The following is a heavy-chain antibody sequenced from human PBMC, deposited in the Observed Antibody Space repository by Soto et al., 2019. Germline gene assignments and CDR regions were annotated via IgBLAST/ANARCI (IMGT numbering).Heavy chain of an antibody. D-gene: IGHD3-10*01. CDR2: SSATGAGT. CDR1: GFTFSSYG. Sequence: EVQLLESGGGLVQPGGSLRLSCAASGFTFSSYGMTWVRQAPGKGLEWVSFSSATGAGTYYADSVKGRFPISRDNSKNSLDRQLTSRRSDDTAACYCAKDRRARATYGFCADWWGQGALVIVSS. J-gene: IGHJ4*02. CDR3: AKDRRARATYGFCADW. V-gene: IGHV3-23*01.